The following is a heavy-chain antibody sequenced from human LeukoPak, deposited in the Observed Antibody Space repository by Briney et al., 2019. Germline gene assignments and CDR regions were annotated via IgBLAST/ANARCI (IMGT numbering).Heavy chain of an antibody. V-gene: IGHV5-51*01. D-gene: IGHD1-26*01. CDR3: ARHLSRTVGTYYFHY. J-gene: IGHJ4*02. CDR2: IYPGDSDT. Sequence: GESLKISCKGSGYSFTSYWIGWVRQMPGKGLEGRGLIYPGDSDTRYSPSFQGQVTISADKSISTAYLPWSSLKASDAPMYYCARHLSRTVGTYYFHYWGQGTLVTVSS. CDR1: GYSFTSYW.